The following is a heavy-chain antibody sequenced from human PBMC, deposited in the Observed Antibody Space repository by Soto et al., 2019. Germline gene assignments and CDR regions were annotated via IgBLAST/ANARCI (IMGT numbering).Heavy chain of an antibody. D-gene: IGHD1-20*01. Sequence: SVLLPVTWAVAGGSSGDIDYCWGWLSQSPGKGPEWIGSVFYTGFTSYNPSLESRVSVSVDTSKNQFSLKVSGVSAADTAVYYCATSQKGYNWNYFDHWGQGALVTVSS. CDR1: GGSSGDIDYC. CDR2: VFYTGFT. CDR3: ATSQKGYNWNYFDH. J-gene: IGHJ4*02. V-gene: IGHV4-39*01.